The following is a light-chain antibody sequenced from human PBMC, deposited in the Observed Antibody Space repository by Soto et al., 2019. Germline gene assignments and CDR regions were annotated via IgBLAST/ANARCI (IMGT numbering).Light chain of an antibody. CDR2: AAS. CDR3: QQLNSYPLT. V-gene: IGKV1-9*01. J-gene: IGKJ3*01. CDR1: QGISSY. Sequence: QLTQSPSSLSASVGDRVTITCRASQGISSYLAWYQQKPGKAPKLLIYAASTLQSGVPSRFSGSGSGTDFTLTISSLQPVDFATYYCQQLNSYPLTFGPGTKVDIK.